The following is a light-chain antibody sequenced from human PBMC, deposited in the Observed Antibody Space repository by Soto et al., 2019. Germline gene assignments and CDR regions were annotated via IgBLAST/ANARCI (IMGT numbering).Light chain of an antibody. Sequence: VMTQTPLSLAVTPGQPASMSCRSSQSLLNSDGKTFLYWYLQKPGQPPQLLIYEVSNRFSAVQDRFSGRGSGKDFTMKISRVAAEDVGVYYCLKNIQVQLYFGGGTKV. CDR2: EVS. V-gene: IGKV2D-29*01. CDR1: QSLLNSDGKTF. CDR3: LKNIQVQLY. J-gene: IGKJ4*01.